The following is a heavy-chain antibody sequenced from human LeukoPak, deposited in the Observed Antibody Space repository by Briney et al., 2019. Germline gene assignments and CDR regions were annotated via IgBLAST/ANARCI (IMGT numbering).Heavy chain of an antibody. CDR3: ARATTTRTRFDY. V-gene: IGHV3-53*01. D-gene: IGHD4-17*01. J-gene: IGHJ4*02. Sequence: GWSLRLSCAASGFTVSSNYMSWVRQAPGKGLEWVSVIYSGGSTYYADSVKGRFTISRDNSKNTLYLQMNSLRDEDTAVYFCARATTTRTRFDYWGQGTLVTVSS. CDR2: IYSGGST. CDR1: GFTVSSNY.